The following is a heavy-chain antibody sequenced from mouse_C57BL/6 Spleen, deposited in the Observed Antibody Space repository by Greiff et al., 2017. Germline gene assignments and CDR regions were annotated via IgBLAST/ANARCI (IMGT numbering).Heavy chain of an antibody. CDR3: ARREITAVGGGDYFDY. Sequence: QVQLKQSGAELARPGASVKLSCKASGYTFTSYGISWVKQRTGQGLEWIGEIYPRSGNTYYNEKFKGKATLTADKSSSTAYMELRSLTSEDSAVYFGARREITAVGGGDYFDYWGQGTTLTVSS. J-gene: IGHJ2*01. D-gene: IGHD1-1*01. CDR1: GYTFTSYG. CDR2: IYPRSGNT. V-gene: IGHV1-81*01.